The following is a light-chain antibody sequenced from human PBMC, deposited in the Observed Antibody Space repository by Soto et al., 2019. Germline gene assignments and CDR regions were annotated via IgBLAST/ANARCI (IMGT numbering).Light chain of an antibody. J-gene: IGKJ1*01. CDR3: QQRVNWPRA. V-gene: IGKV3-11*01. Sequence: EIVLTQSPATLSLSPGERATLSCRASQSVRFYLAWYQQKPGQAPRLLIYDASNRATGVPARFSGSGSGTDFTVTISSLEPEDFAVYYCQQRVNWPRAFGQGTKVEIE. CDR1: QSVRFY. CDR2: DAS.